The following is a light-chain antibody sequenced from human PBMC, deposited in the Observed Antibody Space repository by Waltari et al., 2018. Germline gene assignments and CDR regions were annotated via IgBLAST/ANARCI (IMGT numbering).Light chain of an antibody. J-gene: IGLJ1*01. Sequence: QSALTQPASVSGTPGQSITISCSGTTSDVGSYDLVSWYQQHPGEAPKLLICEVFKRPPDTSSRFSGAKSGSTASLTISGLQPEGEADYYCCSYAGRGTYVFGSGTKVTVL. CDR2: EVF. CDR1: TSDVGSYDL. V-gene: IGLV2-23*02. CDR3: CSYAGRGTYV.